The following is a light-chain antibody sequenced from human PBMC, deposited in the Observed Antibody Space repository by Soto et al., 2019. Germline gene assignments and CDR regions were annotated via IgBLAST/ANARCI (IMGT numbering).Light chain of an antibody. J-gene: IGKJ4*01. Sequence: ERVMTQSPVTLSVSPGERATLSCRASQTVRNNYLAWYQQKPGQAPRLLIYDASSRATGIPDRFSGGGSGTDFTLTISRLEPEDFAVYYCQQFSSYPLTFGGGTKVDIK. CDR2: DAS. CDR3: QQFSSYPLT. V-gene: IGKV3-20*01. CDR1: QTVRNNY.